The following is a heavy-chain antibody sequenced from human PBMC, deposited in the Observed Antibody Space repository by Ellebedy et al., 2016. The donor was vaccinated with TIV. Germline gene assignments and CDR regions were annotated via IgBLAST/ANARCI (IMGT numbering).Heavy chain of an antibody. J-gene: IGHJ6*02. D-gene: IGHD2/OR15-2a*01. CDR2: INPNSGGT. V-gene: IGHV1-2*04. CDR3: ARVSMIPPSGPAKNGMDV. CDR1: GYTFPGYY. Sequence: AASVKVSCKASGYTFPGYYMHWVRQAPGQGLEWMGWINPNSGGTNYAQKFQGWVTMTRDTSISTAYMELSRLRSDDTAVYYCARVSMIPPSGPAKNGMDVWGQGTTVTVSS.